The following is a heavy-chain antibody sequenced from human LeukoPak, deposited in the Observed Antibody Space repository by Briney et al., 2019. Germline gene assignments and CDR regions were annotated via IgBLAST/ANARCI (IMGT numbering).Heavy chain of an antibody. CDR2: ISAYNGNT. CDR3: ASYSATGIAVAGFDY. Sequence: PRASVKVSCKASGYTFTSYGISWVRQAPGQGLEWMGWISAYNGNTSYAQKFQGRVTMTRDTSTSTVYMELSSLRSEDTAVYYCASYSATGIAVAGFDYWGQGTLVTVSS. J-gene: IGHJ4*02. CDR1: GYTFTSYG. D-gene: IGHD6-19*01. V-gene: IGHV1-18*01.